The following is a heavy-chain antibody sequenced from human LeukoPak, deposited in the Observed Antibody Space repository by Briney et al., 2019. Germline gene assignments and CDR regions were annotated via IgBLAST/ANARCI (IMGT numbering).Heavy chain of an antibody. J-gene: IGHJ1*01. D-gene: IGHD4-17*01. CDR2: IGTYNGNT. CDR1: GYTFTSYG. CDR3: ARAATTVTNTRYFQH. V-gene: IGHV1-18*01. Sequence: ASVKVSCKASGYTFTSYGISWVRQAPGQGLEWMGWIGTYNGNTNYAQKLQGRVTMTTDTSTSTAYMELRSLTSEDTAVYYCARAATTVTNTRYFQHWGQGTLVTVSS.